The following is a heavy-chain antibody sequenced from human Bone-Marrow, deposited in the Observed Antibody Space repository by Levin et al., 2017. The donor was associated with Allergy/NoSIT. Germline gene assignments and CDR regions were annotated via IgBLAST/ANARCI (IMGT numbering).Heavy chain of an antibody. V-gene: IGHV3-33*01. CDR2: MIYNGNTK. CDR3: ARDDVEAAPTPLGFDL. D-gene: IGHD6-6*01. CDR1: GFNFIKFG. Sequence: GGSLRLSCTASGFNFIKFGMHWVRQAPGKGLEWVAAMIYNGNTKYYGYSVKGRFVITRDNYNNILYLEMYSERVEDTAVDFCARDDVEAAPTPLGFDLWGRGTLVTVSS. J-gene: IGHJ4*02.